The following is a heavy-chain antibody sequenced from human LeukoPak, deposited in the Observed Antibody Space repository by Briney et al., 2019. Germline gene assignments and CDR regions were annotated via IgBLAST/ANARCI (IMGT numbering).Heavy chain of an antibody. V-gene: IGHV4-4*07. CDR1: GGSISSYY. CDR3: AREYSSSWYGIYFDY. CDR2: IYISGST. D-gene: IGHD6-13*01. Sequence: SEVLSLTCTVSGGSISSYYWSWIRQPAGKGLEWIGRIYISGSTNYNPSLKSRVTMSVDTSKNQFSLKLSSVTAADTAVYYCAREYSSSWYGIYFDYWGQGTLVTVSS. J-gene: IGHJ4*02.